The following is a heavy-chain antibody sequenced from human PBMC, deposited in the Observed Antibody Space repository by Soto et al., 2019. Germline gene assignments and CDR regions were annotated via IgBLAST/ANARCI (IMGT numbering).Heavy chain of an antibody. D-gene: IGHD3-16*01. J-gene: IGHJ4*02. Sequence: QVQLQESGPGLVKPSETLSLTCTVSGCSISSYYWSWIRQPPGKGLEWIGYIYYSGSTNYNPSLKSRVTIPVDTTKNQFSLQLSSVTAADTAVYYCAMLWGWSVDYWGQGTLVTVSS. CDR1: GCSISSYY. V-gene: IGHV4-59*08. CDR2: IYYSGST. CDR3: AMLWGWSVDY.